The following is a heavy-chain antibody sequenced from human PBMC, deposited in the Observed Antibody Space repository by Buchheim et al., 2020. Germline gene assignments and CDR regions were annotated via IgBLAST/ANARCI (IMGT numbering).Heavy chain of an antibody. D-gene: IGHD2-15*01. J-gene: IGHJ6*02. Sequence: EVQLVESGGGLVQPGGSLRLSCAASGFTFSSYWMYWVRQAPGKGLVCVSRINSDGISTSYADSVKGRFTISRDNAKNTLYLQMNSLRVEDTAVYYCARDRLYCSGGRCYLGHYGVDVWGQGTT. V-gene: IGHV3-74*01. CDR2: INSDGIST. CDR3: ARDRLYCSGGRCYLGHYGVDV. CDR1: GFTFSSYW.